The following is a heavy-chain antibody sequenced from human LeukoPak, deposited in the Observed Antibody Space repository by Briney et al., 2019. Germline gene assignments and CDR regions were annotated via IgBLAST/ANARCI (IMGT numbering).Heavy chain of an antibody. CDR2: IRYDGSNE. V-gene: IGHV3-30*02. CDR3: ATLQWTVTTWY. CDR1: GFTFSSYG. D-gene: IGHD4-17*01. Sequence: PGGSLRLSCAASGFTFSSYGMHWVRQAPGKGLEWVAFIRYDGSNEYYADSVKGRFTISRDNSKNTLYLQMNSLRAEDTAVYYCATLQWTVTTWYWGQGTLVTVSS. J-gene: IGHJ4*02.